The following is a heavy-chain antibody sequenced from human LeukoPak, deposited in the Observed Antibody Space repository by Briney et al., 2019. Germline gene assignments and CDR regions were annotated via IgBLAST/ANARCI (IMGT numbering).Heavy chain of an antibody. J-gene: IGHJ6*03. V-gene: IGHV3-49*04. CDR3: TREEMATRDYYYYYYMDV. CDR1: GFTFGDYA. Sequence: GGSLRLSCTASGFTFGDYAVSWVRQAPGKGLEWVGFIRSKAYGGTTEYAASVKGRFTISRDDSKSIAYLQMNSLKTEDTAVYYCTREEMATRDYYYYYYMDVWGKGTTVTVSS. CDR2: IRSKAYGGTT. D-gene: IGHD5-24*01.